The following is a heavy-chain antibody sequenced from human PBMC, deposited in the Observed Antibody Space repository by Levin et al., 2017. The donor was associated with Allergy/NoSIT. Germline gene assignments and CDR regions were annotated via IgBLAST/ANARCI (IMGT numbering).Heavy chain of an antibody. V-gene: IGHV4-4*02. CDR2: ISHSGST. Sequence: SETLSLTCAVSGDSISGNNWWSWVRQTPGKGLEWIGEISHSGSTNYNPSLKSRVTISMDKSKNQFSLKLNSVTAADTAVYYCAKEGPDTAFDYWGQGTLVTVSS. D-gene: IGHD5-18*01. J-gene: IGHJ4*02. CDR1: GDSISGNNW. CDR3: AKEGPDTAFDY.